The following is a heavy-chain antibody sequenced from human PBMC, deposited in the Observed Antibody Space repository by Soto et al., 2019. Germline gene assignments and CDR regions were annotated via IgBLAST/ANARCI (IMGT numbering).Heavy chain of an antibody. V-gene: IGHV3-48*01. CDR2: ISDSGSRM. Sequence: EVQLVESGGGLVQPGGSLRLSCVVSGFTLGAYSMNWVRQAPGKGLEWVSYISDSGSRMYYADSVKGRFTISRDSARNSLLLQVNGLRAEDTAVYYCAPQGVGATGYLYWGQGTLVTVSS. J-gene: IGHJ4*02. CDR1: GFTLGAYS. D-gene: IGHD1-26*01. CDR3: APQGVGATGYLY.